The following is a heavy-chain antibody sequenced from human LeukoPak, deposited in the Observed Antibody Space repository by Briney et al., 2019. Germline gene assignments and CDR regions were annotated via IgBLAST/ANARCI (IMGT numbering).Heavy chain of an antibody. V-gene: IGHV3-7*01. CDR2: IKQDGSEK. CDR3: ARDGYYDFWSGYYMGWFDP. CDR1: GFTFSSYW. J-gene: IGHJ5*02. D-gene: IGHD3-3*01. Sequence: PGGSLRLSCAASGFTFSSYWMSWVRKGPGKRLEWVANIKQDGSEKYYVDSVKGRFTISRDNAKNSLYLQMNSLRAEDTAVYYCARDGYYDFWSGYYMGWFDPWGQGTLVTVSS.